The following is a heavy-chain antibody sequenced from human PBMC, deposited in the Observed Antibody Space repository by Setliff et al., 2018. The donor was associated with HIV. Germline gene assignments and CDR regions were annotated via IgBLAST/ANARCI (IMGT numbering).Heavy chain of an antibody. CDR2: ISAYNGNT. D-gene: IGHD3-22*01. V-gene: IGHV1-18*01. Sequence: GASVKVSCKASGYTFSSYGISWVRQAPGQGLEWMGWISAYNGNTDYAEKVKGRVTMTTDTSTSTAYMEVKSLTLDDTAVYYCARDDPYDSNSRGWNYWGQGTLVTVSS. J-gene: IGHJ4*02. CDR1: GYTFSSYG. CDR3: ARDDPYDSNSRGWNY.